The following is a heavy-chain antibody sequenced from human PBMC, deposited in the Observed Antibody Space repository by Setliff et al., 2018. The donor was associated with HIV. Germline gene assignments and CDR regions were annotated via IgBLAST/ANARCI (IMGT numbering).Heavy chain of an antibody. CDR3: ASAGAWQRNALDI. V-gene: IGHV1-46*01. D-gene: IGHD5-12*01. CDR2: INPTGGST. Sequence: ASVKVSCKPSGYSFTNHYMHWVRQAPGQGLEWMGVINPTGGSTRNTQKFQGRVAMTRDASTSTVYMELSSVRTEDPAVYYCASAGAWQRNALDIWGQGTMVTVSS. J-gene: IGHJ3*02. CDR1: GYSFTNHY.